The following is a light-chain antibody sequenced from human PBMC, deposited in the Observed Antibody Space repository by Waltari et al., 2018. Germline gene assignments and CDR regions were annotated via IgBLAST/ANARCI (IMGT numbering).Light chain of an antibody. J-gene: IGLJ2*01. CDR2: DVS. V-gene: IGLV2-14*03. CDR3: SSYSSSTSLVL. CDR1: SSDVGGYNY. Sequence: QSALTQPASVSGSLGQSITISCTGTSSDVGGYNYVSWYQQHPGEAPRLMIYDVSNRPSGLSNRFSGSKSGNTASLSISGLQAEAEGDYYCSSYSSSTSLVLFGGGTKVTVL.